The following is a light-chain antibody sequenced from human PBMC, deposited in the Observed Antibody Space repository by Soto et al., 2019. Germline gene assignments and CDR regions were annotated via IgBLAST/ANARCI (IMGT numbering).Light chain of an antibody. CDR1: QNVSSY. Sequence: EIVLTQSPVTLSLSPGERATLSCRASQNVSSYLAWYQQKPGQTPRLLIYDASNRATGIPARFSGSGSGTDFTLIISNLEPEDFAVYYCQQRSNWPPYTFGQGTKLESK. V-gene: IGKV3-11*01. CDR2: DAS. J-gene: IGKJ2*01. CDR3: QQRSNWPPYT.